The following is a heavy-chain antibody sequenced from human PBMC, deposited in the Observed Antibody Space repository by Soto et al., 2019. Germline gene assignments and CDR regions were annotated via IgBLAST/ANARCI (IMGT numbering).Heavy chain of an antibody. J-gene: IGHJ5*02. D-gene: IGHD2-2*01. V-gene: IGHV5-51*01. Sequence: EVQLVQSGAEVKKPGESLKISCKGSGYSFTSYWIGWVRQMPGKGLEWMGIIYPGDSDTRYSPSFQGQVTISADKSISTAYLQWSSLKASDTAMYYCARQLYCSSTSCPHADPWGQGTLVTVSS. CDR1: GYSFTSYW. CDR2: IYPGDSDT. CDR3: ARQLYCSSTSCPHADP.